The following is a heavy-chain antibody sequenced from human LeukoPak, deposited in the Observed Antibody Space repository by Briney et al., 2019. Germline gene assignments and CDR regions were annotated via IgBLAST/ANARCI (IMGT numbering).Heavy chain of an antibody. Sequence: GGSLRLSCAASGFTFSSYAMNWVRQAPGKGLEWVSFISGSGDTTYYADSVKGRFTISRDKSKNTLYLQMNSLRAEDTAVYYCAKSRCESRGASNYWGQGTLVTVSS. D-gene: IGHD2-2*01. CDR3: AKSRCESRGASNY. V-gene: IGHV3-23*01. CDR2: ISGSGDTT. J-gene: IGHJ4*02. CDR1: GFTFSSYA.